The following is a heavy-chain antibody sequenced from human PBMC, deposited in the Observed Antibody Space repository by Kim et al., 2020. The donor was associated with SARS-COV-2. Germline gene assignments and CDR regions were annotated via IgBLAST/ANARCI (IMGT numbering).Heavy chain of an antibody. CDR3: ARLKWLVLGRYWFDP. Sequence: SETLSLTCTVSGGSISSSSYYWGWIRQPPGKGLEWIGSIYYSGSTYYNPSLKSRVTISVDTSKNQFSLKLSSVTAADTAVYYCARLKWLVLGRYWFDPWGQGTLVTVSS. J-gene: IGHJ5*02. CDR2: IYYSGST. D-gene: IGHD6-19*01. V-gene: IGHV4-39*01. CDR1: GGSISSSSYY.